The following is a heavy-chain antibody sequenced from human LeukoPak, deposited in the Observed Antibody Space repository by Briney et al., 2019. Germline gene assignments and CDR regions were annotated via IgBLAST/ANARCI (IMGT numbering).Heavy chain of an antibody. Sequence: GGSLRLSCAASGFTFSSYAMHWVRQAPGKGLEWVAVISYDGSNKYYADSVKGRFTISRDNSKNTLYLQMNSLRAEDTAVYYCARALVTTTRGDDYWGQGTLVTVSS. D-gene: IGHD4-17*01. J-gene: IGHJ4*02. V-gene: IGHV3-30-3*01. CDR1: GFTFSSYA. CDR2: ISYDGSNK. CDR3: ARALVTTTRGDDY.